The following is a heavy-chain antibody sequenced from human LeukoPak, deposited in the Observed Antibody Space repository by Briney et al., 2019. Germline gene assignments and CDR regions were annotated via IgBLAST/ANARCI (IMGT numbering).Heavy chain of an antibody. V-gene: IGHV1-69*05. Sequence: ASVKVSCKASGGTFSSYAISWVRRAPGQGLEWMGGIIPIFGTANYAQKFQGRVTITTDESTSTAYMELSSLRSEDTAVYYCASYLGFGELLSRYYYYYMDVWGKGTTVTVSS. D-gene: IGHD3-10*01. CDR3: ASYLGFGELLSRYYYYYMDV. CDR1: GGTFSSYA. J-gene: IGHJ6*03. CDR2: IIPIFGTA.